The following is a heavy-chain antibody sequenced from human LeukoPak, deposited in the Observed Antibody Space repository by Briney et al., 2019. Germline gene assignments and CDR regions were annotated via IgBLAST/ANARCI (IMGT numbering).Heavy chain of an antibody. V-gene: IGHV3-30*01. Sequence: GGSLRLSCAASGFTFSDYTFHWVRVAPGNGLEWVAVISDGGANTYYADSVKGRFTVSRDNSKNTLYLQMTSLRAEDTAVYYCAREINYYFYMDVWGRGTTVAVS. CDR3: AREINYYFYMDV. J-gene: IGHJ6*03. CDR2: ISDGGANT. CDR1: GFTFSDYT.